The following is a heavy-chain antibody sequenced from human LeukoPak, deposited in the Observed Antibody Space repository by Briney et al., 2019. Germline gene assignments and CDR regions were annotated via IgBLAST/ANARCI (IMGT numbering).Heavy chain of an antibody. J-gene: IGHJ4*02. CDR3: ASTYWMATTLPFDY. CDR2: ISSSSSTI. Sequence: PGGSLRLSCAASGFTFSSYSMNWVRQAPGKGLEWVSYISSSSSTIYYADSVKGRFTISRDNAKNSLYLQMNSLRAEDTAVYYCASTYWMATTLPFDYWGQGTLVTVSS. D-gene: IGHD5-24*01. V-gene: IGHV3-48*01. CDR1: GFTFSSYS.